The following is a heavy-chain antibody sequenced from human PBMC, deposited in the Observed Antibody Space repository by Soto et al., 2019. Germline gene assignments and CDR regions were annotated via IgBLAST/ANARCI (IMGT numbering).Heavy chain of an antibody. CDR1: VNTLIVLP. V-gene: IGHV1-24*01. CDR2: LDYEEGER. CDR3: AAGVTTFDY. J-gene: IGHJ4*02. D-gene: IGHD4-17*01. Sequence: GASVMVSCTVSVNTLIVLPMHWLRQAPGKGLEWMGSLDYEEGERNFAHRFQGRVTVTEDTSTDTAYMDLSSLKSEDTAVYYCAAGVTTFDYWGQGTLVTVSS.